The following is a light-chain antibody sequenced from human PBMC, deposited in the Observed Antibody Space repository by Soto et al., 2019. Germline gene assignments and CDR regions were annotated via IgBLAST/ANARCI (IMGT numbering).Light chain of an antibody. CDR1: SSDAGGYDS. J-gene: IGLJ3*02. CDR3: SSHAGINNVV. V-gene: IGLV2-14*01. CDR2: EVS. Sequence: QSALTQPASVSGSPGQSVTISCTATSSDAGGYDSVSWYQQHPGKAPKLMIYEVSNRPSGVSNRFSGSKSGNTASLTVSGLQAEDEADYYCSSHAGINNVVFGGGTKLTVL.